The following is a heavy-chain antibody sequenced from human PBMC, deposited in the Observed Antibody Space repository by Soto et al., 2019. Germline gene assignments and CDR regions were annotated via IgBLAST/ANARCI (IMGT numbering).Heavy chain of an antibody. CDR1: GGSFSGYY. CDR2: INHSGST. CDR3: ARAGRRFGSSSRFDP. J-gene: IGHJ5*02. V-gene: IGHV4-34*01. D-gene: IGHD6-13*01. Sequence: QVQLQQWGAELLKPSETLSLTCAVYGGSFSGYYWSWIRQPPGKGLEWIGEINHSGSTNYNPSLKSRVTISVDTSKNQFSLKLSSVTAADTAVYYCARAGRRFGSSSRFDPWGQGTLVTVSS.